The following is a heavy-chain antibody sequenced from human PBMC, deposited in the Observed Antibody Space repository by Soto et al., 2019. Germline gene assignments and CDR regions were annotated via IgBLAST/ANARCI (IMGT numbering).Heavy chain of an antibody. V-gene: IGHV1-2*02. D-gene: IGHD2-2*01. CDR3: ARVVPGAEAWFGP. CDR2: INPNSGGT. CDR1: GYTFTGYY. J-gene: IGHJ5*02. Sequence: ASVKVSCKASGYTFTGYYMHWVRQAPGQGLEWMGWINPNSGGTNYAQKFQGRVTMTRDTSISTAYMELSRLRSDDTAVYYCARVVPGAEAWFGPWGQGTLVTVSS.